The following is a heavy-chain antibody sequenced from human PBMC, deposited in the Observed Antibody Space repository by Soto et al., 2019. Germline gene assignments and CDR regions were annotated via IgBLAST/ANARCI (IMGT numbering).Heavy chain of an antibody. J-gene: IGHJ3*02. CDR2: IGRSSSYI. Sequence: GSLRLSCAASEFTFSSYSMNWVRQAPGKGLEWVSSIGRSSSYIYYADSVKGRFIISRDNAKNSLYLQMNRLRAEDTAVYYCTSTMAGAFDIWGQGTMVTVSS. CDR1: EFTFSSYS. CDR3: TSTMAGAFDI. D-gene: IGHD3-10*01. V-gene: IGHV3-21*01.